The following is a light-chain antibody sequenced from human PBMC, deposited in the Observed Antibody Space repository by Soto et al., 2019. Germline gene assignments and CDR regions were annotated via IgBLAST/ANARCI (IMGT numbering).Light chain of an antibody. J-gene: IGKJ5*01. CDR1: QSVSSSY. V-gene: IGKV3-20*01. CDR2: GAS. CDR3: QQYVTSPPIT. Sequence: EIVLTQSPGTLSLSPGDRATLSCRGSQSVSSSYLAWYQQKPGQAPRLLIYGASSRATGIPDRFSGSGSGTDFTLAISGLEPADFGVYYCQQYVTSPPITFGQGTRLEI.